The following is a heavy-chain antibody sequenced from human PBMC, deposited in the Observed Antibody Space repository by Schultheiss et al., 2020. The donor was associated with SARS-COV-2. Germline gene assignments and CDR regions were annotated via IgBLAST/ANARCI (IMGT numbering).Heavy chain of an antibody. D-gene: IGHD1-26*01. J-gene: IGHJ6*02. CDR1: GFTFSSYG. V-gene: IGHV3-33*01. CDR3: ARVGATNLPHYYGMDV. Sequence: GGSLRLSCAASGFTFSSYGMHWVRQAPGKGLEWVAVIWYDGSNKYYADSVKGRFTVSRDTSKNTLYLQMNTLRVEDTAVYYCARVGATNLPHYYGMDVWGQGTTVTVSS. CDR2: IWYDGSNK.